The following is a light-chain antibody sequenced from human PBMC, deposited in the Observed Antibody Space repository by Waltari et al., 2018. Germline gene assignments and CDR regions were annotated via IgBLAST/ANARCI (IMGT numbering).Light chain of an antibody. CDR3: YSSDTTGLRV. J-gene: IGLJ1*01. Sequence: SYELTQPPSVSVPPGQTARTTCTGPELPRKNASWFHQKSGQAPRLVIYEDTKRPAEIPERFSGSSSGTVATLTITGAQVDDEADYYCYSSDTTGLRVFGSGTTVVVL. CDR1: ELPRKN. V-gene: IGLV3-10*01. CDR2: EDT.